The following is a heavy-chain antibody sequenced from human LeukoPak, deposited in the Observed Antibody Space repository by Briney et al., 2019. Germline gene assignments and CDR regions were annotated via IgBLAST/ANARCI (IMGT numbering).Heavy chain of an antibody. CDR1: GFTFGSYA. CDR3: AKDIVVGVTWAFDI. CDR2: ISGSGGST. Sequence: GGSLRLSCAASGFTFGSYAMSWVRQAPGKGLEWVSAISGSGGSTYYADSVKGRFTISRDNSKNTLYAQMHSLRAEDTAVYYCAKDIVVGVTWAFDIWGQRTMVTVSS. D-gene: IGHD1-26*01. V-gene: IGHV3-23*01. J-gene: IGHJ3*02.